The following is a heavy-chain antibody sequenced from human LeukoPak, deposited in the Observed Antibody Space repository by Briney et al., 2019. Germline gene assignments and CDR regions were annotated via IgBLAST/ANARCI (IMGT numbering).Heavy chain of an antibody. CDR2: ISSSSSYI. D-gene: IGHD4-11*01. CDR1: GFTFSSYS. Sequence: TGGSLRLSCAASGFTFSSYSMNWVRQAPGKGLEWVSSISSSSSYIYYADSVKGRFTISRDNAKNSLYLQMNSLRAEDTAVYYCARDRTTDGFYYYYMDVWGKGTTVTVSS. V-gene: IGHV3-21*01. J-gene: IGHJ6*03. CDR3: ARDRTTDGFYYYYMDV.